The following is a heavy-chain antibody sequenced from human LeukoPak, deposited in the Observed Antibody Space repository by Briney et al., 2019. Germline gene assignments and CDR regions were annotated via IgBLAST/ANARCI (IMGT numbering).Heavy chain of an antibody. Sequence: PSETLSLTCTVSGGSISSGDYYWSWIRQPPGKGLEWIGYIYYSGSTYYNPSLKSRVTISVDTSKNQISLKLSSVTAADTAVYYCAESRDRPYYFDYWGQGTLVTVSS. J-gene: IGHJ4*02. CDR1: GGSISSGDYY. CDR3: AESRDRPYYFDY. CDR2: IYYSGST. V-gene: IGHV4-30-4*08. D-gene: IGHD6-13*01.